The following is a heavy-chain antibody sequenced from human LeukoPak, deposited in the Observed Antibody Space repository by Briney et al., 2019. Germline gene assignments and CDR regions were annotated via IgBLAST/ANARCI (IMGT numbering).Heavy chain of an antibody. CDR3: ARGCLWIQLCHDAFDI. Sequence: ASVKVSCKASGGTFSSYAISWVRQAPGQGLEWMGGIIPIFGTANYAQKFQGRVTITADESTSTAYMELSSLRSEDTAVYYCARGCLWIQLCHDAFDIWGQGTMVTVSS. CDR2: IIPIFGTA. D-gene: IGHD5-18*01. CDR1: GGTFSSYA. V-gene: IGHV1-69*13. J-gene: IGHJ3*02.